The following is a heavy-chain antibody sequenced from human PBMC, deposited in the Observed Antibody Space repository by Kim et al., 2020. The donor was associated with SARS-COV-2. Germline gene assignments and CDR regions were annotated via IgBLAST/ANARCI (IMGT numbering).Heavy chain of an antibody. D-gene: IGHD6-13*01. CDR3: ARDRQQLVDAFDI. CDR1: EFTFSSYS. V-gene: IGHV3-21*01. Sequence: GGSLRLSCAASEFTFSSYSMNWVRQAPGKGLEWVSSISSSSTYIYFADSVKGRFTISRDNAKNSLYLQMNSLRAEDTAVYYCARDRQQLVDAFDIWGQGTMVTVSS. CDR2: ISSSSTYI. J-gene: IGHJ3*02.